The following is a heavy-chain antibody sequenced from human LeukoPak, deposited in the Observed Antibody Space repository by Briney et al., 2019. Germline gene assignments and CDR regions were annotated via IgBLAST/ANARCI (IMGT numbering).Heavy chain of an antibody. D-gene: IGHD3-22*01. V-gene: IGHV3-66*01. Sequence: GGSLRLSCAASGFTVSSNYMNCVRQAPGKGLEWVSVIFTGSSSYYADSVKGRFTISRDNSKNTPYLEMNSLSAEDTAVYFCARYYDSSGYYPGAFDIWGQGTMLTVSS. J-gene: IGHJ3*02. CDR2: IFTGSSS. CDR1: GFTVSSNY. CDR3: ARYYDSSGYYPGAFDI.